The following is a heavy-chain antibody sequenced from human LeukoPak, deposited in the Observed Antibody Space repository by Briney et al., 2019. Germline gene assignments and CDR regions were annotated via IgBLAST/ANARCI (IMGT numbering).Heavy chain of an antibody. J-gene: IGHJ5*02. CDR3: ARRLTQYDCFDP. CDR2: TYYRSTWYN. D-gene: IGHD2-2*01. CDR1: GDSVSSNSVT. V-gene: IGHV6-1*01. Sequence: SQTLSLTCAISGDSVSSNSVTWNWIRQSPSRGLEWLGRTYYRSTWYNGYAISVRGRITVNPDTSKNQFSLHLNSVTPEDTAVYYCARRLTQYDCFDPWGQGILVTVSS.